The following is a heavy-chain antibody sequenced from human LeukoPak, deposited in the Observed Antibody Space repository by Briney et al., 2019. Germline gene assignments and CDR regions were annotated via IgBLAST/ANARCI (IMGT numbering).Heavy chain of an antibody. CDR1: GSTFSSYD. Sequence: GGSLRLSCAASGSTFSSYDMHWVRQATGKGLEWVSAIGTAGDTYYPGSVKGRFTISRENAKNSSYLQMNSLRAGDTAVYYCARETNYYGMDVWGQGTTVTVSS. J-gene: IGHJ6*02. V-gene: IGHV3-13*01. CDR2: IGTAGDT. CDR3: ARETNYYGMDV.